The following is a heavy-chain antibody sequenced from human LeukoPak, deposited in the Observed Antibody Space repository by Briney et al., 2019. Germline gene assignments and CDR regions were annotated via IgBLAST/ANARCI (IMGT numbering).Heavy chain of an antibody. CDR1: GGSIGSYY. Sequence: PSETLSLTCIVSGGSIGSYYYSWIRQPPGKGLEWIGYIYYSGSTNFNPSLKSRATTSVDTSKNQFSLKLSSVTAADTAVYYCARMHNTGWHWFDPWGQGTLVTVSS. V-gene: IGHV4-59*01. CDR3: ARMHNTGWHWFDP. J-gene: IGHJ5*02. CDR2: IYYSGST. D-gene: IGHD6-19*01.